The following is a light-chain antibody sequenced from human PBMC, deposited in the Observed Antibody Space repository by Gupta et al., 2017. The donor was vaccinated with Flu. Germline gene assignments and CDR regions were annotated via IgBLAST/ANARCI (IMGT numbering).Light chain of an antibody. CDR1: QTGSSSY. CDR3: QQYGSSLFT. V-gene: IGKV3-20*01. J-gene: IGKJ3*01. Sequence: EIVLTQSPGTRSVAPGERATLSCRASQTGSSSYLAWYQQKPGQANRLRIYGVARSGTDFTLTISRLEPEDFAVYYCQQYGSSLFTFGHGTKVDIK. CDR2: GVA.